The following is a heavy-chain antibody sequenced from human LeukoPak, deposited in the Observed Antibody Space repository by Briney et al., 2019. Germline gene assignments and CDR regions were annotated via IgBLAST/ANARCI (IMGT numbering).Heavy chain of an antibody. Sequence: VASVKVSCKASGYTFTSYYMHWVRQAPGQGLEWMGIINPSGGSTSYAQKFQGRVTMTRDTSTSTAYMELRSLRSDDTAVYYCARDNDSSGYRYGDFDYWGQGTLVTVSS. CDR3: ARDNDSSGYRYGDFDY. CDR1: GYTFTSYY. CDR2: INPSGGST. V-gene: IGHV1-46*01. D-gene: IGHD3-22*01. J-gene: IGHJ4*02.